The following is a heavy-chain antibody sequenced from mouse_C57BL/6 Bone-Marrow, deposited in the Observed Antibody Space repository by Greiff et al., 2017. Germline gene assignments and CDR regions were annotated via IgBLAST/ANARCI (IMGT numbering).Heavy chain of an antibody. Sequence: QVQLQQSGAELARPGASVKLSCKASGYTFTSYGISWVKQRTGQGLEWIGEIYPRSGNTYYNEKFKGKATLTADKSSSTAYMELSSLTSEDSAVYFCARGCYWYFDVWGTGTTVTVSS. CDR2: IYPRSGNT. D-gene: IGHD3-3*01. CDR1: GYTFTSYG. V-gene: IGHV1-81*01. CDR3: ARGCYWYFDV. J-gene: IGHJ1*03.